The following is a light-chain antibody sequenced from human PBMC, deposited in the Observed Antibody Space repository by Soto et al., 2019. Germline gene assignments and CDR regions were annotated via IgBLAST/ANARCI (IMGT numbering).Light chain of an antibody. CDR2: GAS. J-gene: IGKJ2*01. CDR1: QSVTSNF. V-gene: IGKV3-20*01. CDR3: QQYGRSPLLYT. Sequence: ENVLTQSPGTLSLSPGERATLSCRASQSVTSNFLAWYQQKPGQAPRLLIYGASTRAAGVPVRFSGSGSGTDFTLTITRLEPEDFAVYYCQQYGRSPLLYTFGQGTKLGVK.